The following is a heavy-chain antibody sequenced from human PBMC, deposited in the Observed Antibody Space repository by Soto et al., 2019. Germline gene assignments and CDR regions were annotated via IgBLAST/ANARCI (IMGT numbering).Heavy chain of an antibody. CDR3: AGRYCSSTSCYAMHDYYYGMDV. CDR1: GGTFSSYA. Sequence: ASVKVSCKASGGTFSSYAISWVRQAPGQGLEWMGGIIPIFGTANYAQKFQGRVTITADESTSTAYMELSSLRSEDTAVYYCAGRYCSSTSCYAMHDYYYGMDVWGQGTTVTVSS. CDR2: IIPIFGTA. V-gene: IGHV1-69*13. D-gene: IGHD2-2*01. J-gene: IGHJ6*02.